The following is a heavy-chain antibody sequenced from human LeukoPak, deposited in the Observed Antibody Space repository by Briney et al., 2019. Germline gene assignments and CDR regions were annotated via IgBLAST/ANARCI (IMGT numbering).Heavy chain of an antibody. CDR1: GFTFSSYW. D-gene: IGHD2-21*02. CDR3: ARDYGGIVVVTGRGFPDY. Sequence: GGSLRLSCAASGFTFSSYWMSWVRQAPGKGLEWVANIKQDGSEKYYVDSVKGRFTISRDNAKNSLYLQMNSLRAEDTAVYYCARDYGGIVVVTGRGFPDYWGQGALVTVSS. CDR2: IKQDGSEK. J-gene: IGHJ4*02. V-gene: IGHV3-7*01.